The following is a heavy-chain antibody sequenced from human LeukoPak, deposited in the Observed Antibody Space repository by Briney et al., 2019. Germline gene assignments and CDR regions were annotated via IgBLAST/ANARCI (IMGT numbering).Heavy chain of an antibody. CDR1: GSSISSYY. D-gene: IGHD5-24*01. CDR2: IYYSGST. V-gene: IGHV4-59*08. CDR3: ARHGSRDGYNLGYFDY. Sequence: SETLSLTCTVSGSSISSYYWSWIRQPPGKGLEWIGYIYYSGSTNYNPSLKSRVTISVDTSKNQFSLKLSSVTAADTAVYYCARHGSRDGYNLGYFDYWGQGTLVTVSS. J-gene: IGHJ4*02.